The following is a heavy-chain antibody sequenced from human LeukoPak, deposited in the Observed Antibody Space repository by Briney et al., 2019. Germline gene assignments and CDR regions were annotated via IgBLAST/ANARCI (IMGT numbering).Heavy chain of an antibody. CDR3: ARSPPGGSYYDY. CDR1: GFTFSGYS. D-gene: IGHD1-26*01. CDR2: ISGSSSFI. J-gene: IGHJ4*02. V-gene: IGHV3-21*01. Sequence: PGGSLRLSCAASGFTFSGYSMNWVRQAPGKGLEWVSYISGSSSFINYADSVKGRFTISRDNAKSSLYLQMNSLRAEDTAVYYCARSPPGGSYYDYWGQGTLVTVSS.